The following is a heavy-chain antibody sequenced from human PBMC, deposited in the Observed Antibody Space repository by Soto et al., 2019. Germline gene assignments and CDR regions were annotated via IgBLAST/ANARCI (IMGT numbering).Heavy chain of an antibody. V-gene: IGHV4-31*03. J-gene: IGHJ4*02. Sequence: SETLSLTCTVSGVSISSVGYYWSWIRQHPGNGLELIGNIYYSGRTYYNPSLKTRVIRSVQTSKNHCSLTLRSVTAGDLDMYYCARVMGGDSEYYFDFWGQGALVTVS. CDR3: ARVMGGDSEYYFDF. D-gene: IGHD2-21*02. CDR1: GVSISSVGYY. CDR2: IYYSGRT.